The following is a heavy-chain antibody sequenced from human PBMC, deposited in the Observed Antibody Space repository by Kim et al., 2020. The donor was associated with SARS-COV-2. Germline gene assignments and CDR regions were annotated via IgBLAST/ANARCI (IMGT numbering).Heavy chain of an antibody. D-gene: IGHD2-15*01. CDR2: IYSGGST. CDR3: ARWVIGCCSGGSCLDAFDI. Sequence: GGSLRLSCAASGFTVSSNYMSWVRQAPGKGLEWVSVIYSGGSTYYADTVKGRFTISRHNSKNTLYLQMNSLRAEDTAVYYCARWVIGCCSGGSCLDAFDIWGQGTLVTVSS. J-gene: IGHJ3*02. CDR1: GFTVSSNY. V-gene: IGHV3-53*04.